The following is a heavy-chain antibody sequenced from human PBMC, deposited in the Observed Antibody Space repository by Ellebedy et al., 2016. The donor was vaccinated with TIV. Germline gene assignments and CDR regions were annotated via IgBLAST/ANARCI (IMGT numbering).Heavy chain of an antibody. Sequence: MPSETLSLTCTVSGGSISSYYWSWIRQPPGKGLEWIGYIYYSGSTNYNPSLKSRVTISVDTSKNQFSLKLSSVTAADTAVYYCARAPGRYAFDIWGQGTMVTVSS. CDR2: IYYSGST. V-gene: IGHV4-59*01. D-gene: IGHD3-10*01. CDR1: GGSISSYY. CDR3: ARAPGRYAFDI. J-gene: IGHJ3*02.